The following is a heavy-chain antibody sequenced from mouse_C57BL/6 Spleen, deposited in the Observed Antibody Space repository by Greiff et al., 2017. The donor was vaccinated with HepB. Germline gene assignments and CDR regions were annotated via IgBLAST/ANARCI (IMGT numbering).Heavy chain of an antibody. CDR3: AREDYSYYYAMDY. V-gene: IGHV1-76*01. D-gene: IGHD2-13*01. CDR2: IYPGSGNT. CDR1: GYTFTDYY. Sequence: VQLQQSGAELVRPGASVKLSCKASGYTFTDYYINWVKQRPGQGLEWIARIYPGSGNTYYNEKFKGKATLTAEKSSSTAYMQLSSLTSEDSAVYFGAREDYSYYYAMDYWGQGTSVTVSS. J-gene: IGHJ4*01.